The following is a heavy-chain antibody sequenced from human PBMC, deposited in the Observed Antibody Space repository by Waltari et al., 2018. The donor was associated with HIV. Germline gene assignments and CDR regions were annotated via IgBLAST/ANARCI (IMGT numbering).Heavy chain of an antibody. Sequence: DEQLVESGGGLVQPGESLSSPWDGPAVTLSWSWMTLVAQPPGKGLEWVANINQDGSQKYYVDSVKGRFNISRDNSRNSIYLQLNNLTAGDTAVYYCAREYYDFWSGYYTTGLDVWGQGTTVIVS. J-gene: IGHJ6*02. CDR2: INQDGSQK. V-gene: IGHV3-7*03. CDR1: AVTLSWSW. D-gene: IGHD3-3*01. CDR3: AREYYDFWSGYYTTGLDV.